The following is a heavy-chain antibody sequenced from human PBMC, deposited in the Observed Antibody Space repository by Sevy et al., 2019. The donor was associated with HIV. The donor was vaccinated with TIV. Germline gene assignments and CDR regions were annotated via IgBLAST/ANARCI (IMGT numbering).Heavy chain of an antibody. CDR2: IYYNGHI. V-gene: IGHV4-59*08. J-gene: IGHJ4*02. D-gene: IGHD1-26*01. Sequence: SETLSLTCTVSGGSITSLYWYWIRQPPGKGLEWIANIYYNGHINYNPSLKSRVTLSLDTSKNQFSLRLSSVPAADTAMYYCAGENAWGRGYSWGQGTLVTVSS. CDR3: AGENAWGRGYS. CDR1: GGSITSLY.